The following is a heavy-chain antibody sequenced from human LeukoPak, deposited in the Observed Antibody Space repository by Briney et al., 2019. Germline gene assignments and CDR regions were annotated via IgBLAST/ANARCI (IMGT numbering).Heavy chain of an antibody. Sequence: SETLSLTCTVSGGSICSSSYYWGWIRQPPGKGLEWIGSIYYSGNTYYNPSLKSRVTISVDTSKNQFSLKVSSVTAADTAVYYCARQKMVRGVITGIDYWGQGTLVTVSS. D-gene: IGHD3-10*01. J-gene: IGHJ4*02. CDR3: ARQKMVRGVITGIDY. CDR1: GGSICSSSYY. CDR2: IYYSGNT. V-gene: IGHV4-39*01.